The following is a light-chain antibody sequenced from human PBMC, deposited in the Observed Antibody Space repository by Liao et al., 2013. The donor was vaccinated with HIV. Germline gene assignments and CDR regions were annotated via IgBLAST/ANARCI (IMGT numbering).Light chain of an antibody. J-gene: IGLJ2*01. Sequence: SYELTQPPSVSVAPGETARLTCGGNNIGSKSVHWYQQKPGQAPVLVIYKDSERPSGIPERFSGSNSGNTATLTISGTQAMDEADYYCQAWDSSTAVFGGGTKLTVL. CDR3: QAWDSSTAV. V-gene: IGLV3-21*01. CDR2: KDS. CDR1: NIGSKS.